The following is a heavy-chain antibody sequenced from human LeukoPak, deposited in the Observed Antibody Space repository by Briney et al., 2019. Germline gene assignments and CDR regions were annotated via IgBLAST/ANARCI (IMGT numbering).Heavy chain of an antibody. J-gene: IGHJ6*03. CDR1: GYSLSSGYY. CDR2: IHHSGIT. D-gene: IGHD3-10*01. CDR3: AAGADYYYMDV. Sequence: SETLSLTCTVSGYSLSSGYYWGWIRQPPGKGLEWIGEIHHSGITNYNPSLKSRVTISVDTSKNQFSLKLSSVTAADTAVYYCAAGADYYYMDVWGKGTTVTVPS. V-gene: IGHV4-38-2*02.